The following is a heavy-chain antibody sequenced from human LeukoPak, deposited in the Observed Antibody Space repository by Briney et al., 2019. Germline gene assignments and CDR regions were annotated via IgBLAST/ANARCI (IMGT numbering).Heavy chain of an antibody. CDR3: ARDIGVLEWLPNWFDP. CDR2: IYYSGST. D-gene: IGHD3-3*01. J-gene: IGHJ5*02. Sequence: SETLSLTCTVSGGSISGNSYYWGWIRQPPGKGLEWIGSIYYSGSTYYNPSLKSRVTISVDTSKNQFSLKLSSVTAADTAVYYCARDIGVLEWLPNWFDPWGQGTLVTVSS. V-gene: IGHV4-39*07. CDR1: GGSISGNSYY.